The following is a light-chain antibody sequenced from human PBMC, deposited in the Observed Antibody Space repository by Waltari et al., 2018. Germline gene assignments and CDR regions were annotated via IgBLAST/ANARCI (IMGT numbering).Light chain of an antibody. V-gene: IGKV3-15*01. CDR1: RPLTTN. CDR2: GSS. J-gene: IGKJ2*01. CDR3: QQYNNWPYT. Sequence: IVLTQSPGILSLSPGDRATLSCRASRPLTTNLAWYQQRIGQAPRLLIYGSSTRATGFPPRFSGSGSGTEFTLTITSLQSEDYALCFCQQYNNWPYTFGQGTQLDI.